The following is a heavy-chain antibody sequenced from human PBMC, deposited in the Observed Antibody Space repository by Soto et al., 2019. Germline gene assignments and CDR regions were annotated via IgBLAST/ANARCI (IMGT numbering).Heavy chain of an antibody. CDR3: AREKGYISGPKNFDY. Sequence: TLSLTCTVSGASISSGDYFWSWIRQSPGKGLEWIGYIYDSGSSYYNPPLKSRVTMSVDTSKNQFSLKLRSVTAADTAVYYCAREKGYISGPKNFDYWGQGTLVTVSS. V-gene: IGHV4-30-4*01. J-gene: IGHJ4*02. CDR1: GASISSGDYF. D-gene: IGHD5-12*01. CDR2: IYDSGSS.